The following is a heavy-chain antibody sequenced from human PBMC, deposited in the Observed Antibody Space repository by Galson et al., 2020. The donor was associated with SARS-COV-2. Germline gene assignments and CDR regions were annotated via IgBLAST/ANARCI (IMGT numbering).Heavy chain of an antibody. D-gene: IGHD3-9*01. J-gene: IGHJ4*02. Sequence: SETLSLTCTVSGGSISSSSYYWGWIRQPPGKGLEWIGSIYYSGSTYYNPSLKSRVTISVDTSKNQFSLKLSSVTAADTAVYYCARRESDSPRLRYFDWSNFRPHYYFDYWGQGTLVTVSS. V-gene: IGHV4-39*01. CDR1: GGSISSSSYY. CDR3: ARRESDSPRLRYFDWSNFRPHYYFDY. CDR2: IYYSGST.